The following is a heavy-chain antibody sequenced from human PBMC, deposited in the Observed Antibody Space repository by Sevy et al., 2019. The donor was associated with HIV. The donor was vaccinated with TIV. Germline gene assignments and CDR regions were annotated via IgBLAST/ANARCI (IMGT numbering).Heavy chain of an antibody. J-gene: IGHJ4*02. CDR3: ATTKDYYDSSGYPFDY. Sequence: ASVKVSCKVSGYTLTELSMHWLRQAPGKGLEWVGSFDPEDGETVYEHNFQGRVSMTEETSTDTGYMEVISLKFEDTAVYYCATTKDYYDSSGYPFDYWGQGTLVTVSS. D-gene: IGHD3-22*01. CDR1: GYTLTELS. CDR2: FDPEDGET. V-gene: IGHV1-24*01.